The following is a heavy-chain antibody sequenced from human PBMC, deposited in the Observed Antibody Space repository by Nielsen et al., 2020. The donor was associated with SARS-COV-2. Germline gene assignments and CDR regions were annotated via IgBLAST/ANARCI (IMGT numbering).Heavy chain of an antibody. CDR2: ISGSGGST. CDR1: GFTVSSNY. Sequence: GGSLRLSCAASGFTVSSNYMSWVRQAPGKGLEWVSAISGSGGSTYYADSVKGRFTISRDNSKNTLYLQMNSLRAEDTAVYYCAKDGRGGSYYRDYYGMDVWGQGTTVTVSS. V-gene: IGHV3-23*01. J-gene: IGHJ6*02. D-gene: IGHD1-26*01. CDR3: AKDGRGGSYYRDYYGMDV.